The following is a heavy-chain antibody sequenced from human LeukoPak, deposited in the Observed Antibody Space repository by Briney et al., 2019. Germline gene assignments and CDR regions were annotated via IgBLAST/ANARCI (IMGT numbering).Heavy chain of an antibody. Sequence: GGSLRLSCAASGFTLSNFEIHWVRQAPGEGLEWVAFIRSDGSYKDYADSVKGRFTISRDDSKNTLYLQMNSLRPDDTAVYYCAKMDAWGKGTTVIVSS. CDR2: IRSDGSYK. J-gene: IGHJ6*04. CDR3: AKMDA. V-gene: IGHV3-30*02. CDR1: GFTLSNFE.